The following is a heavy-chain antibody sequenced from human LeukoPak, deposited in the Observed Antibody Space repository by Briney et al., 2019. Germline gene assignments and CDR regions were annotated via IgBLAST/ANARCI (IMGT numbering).Heavy chain of an antibody. CDR2: INPSGGST. D-gene: IGHD3-10*01. J-gene: IGHJ6*03. Sequence: ASVKVSCKASGYTFTSYYMHWVRQAPGQGLEWMGIINPSGGSTSYAQKFQGRVTMTRDMSTSTVHMELSSLRSEDTAVYYCARDYYYGSGSYSAYYYMDVWGKGTTVTVSS. CDR3: ARDYYYGSGSYSAYYYMDV. V-gene: IGHV1-46*01. CDR1: GYTFTSYY.